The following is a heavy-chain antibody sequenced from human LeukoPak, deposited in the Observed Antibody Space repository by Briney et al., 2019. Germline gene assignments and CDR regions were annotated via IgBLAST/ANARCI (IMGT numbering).Heavy chain of an antibody. CDR3: AKDYGEDY. D-gene: IGHD4/OR15-4a*01. J-gene: IGHJ4*02. V-gene: IGHV3-53*01. CDR1: EFTVSSNY. CDR2: IYSGGST. Sequence: GGSLRFSCTALEFTVSSNYLSWVRQAPGKGLEWVSVIYSGGSTYYADSVKGRVTISRDNSKNTLYLQMNSLRAEDTAVYYCAKDYGEDYWGRGTLVTVSS.